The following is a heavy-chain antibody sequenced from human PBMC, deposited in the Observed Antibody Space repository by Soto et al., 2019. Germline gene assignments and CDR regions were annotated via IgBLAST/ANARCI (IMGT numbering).Heavy chain of an antibody. CDR3: ARDFRYLPH. Sequence: SQTLSLTGAVCRGTFSLYFWSWVRQPPGTGLEGIGEIEHHGNNNFNPSLKSRVNLSVDTSTNQISLNLRYVTGADTAGYYCARDFRYLPHWGQGTLVTGS. D-gene: IGHD3-16*02. CDR1: RGTFSLYF. J-gene: IGHJ4*02. CDR2: IEHHGNN. V-gene: IGHV4-34*01.